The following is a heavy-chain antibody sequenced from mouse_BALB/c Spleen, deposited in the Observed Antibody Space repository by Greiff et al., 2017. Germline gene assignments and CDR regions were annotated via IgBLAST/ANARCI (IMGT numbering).Heavy chain of an antibody. CDR1: GYSITSDYA. J-gene: IGHJ4*01. D-gene: IGHD2-2*01. V-gene: IGHV3-2*02. CDR3: ARSGKWLRGAMDY. CDR2: ISYSGST. Sequence: EVQGVESGPGLVKPSQSLSLTCTVTGYSITSDYAWNWIRQFPGNKLEWMGYISYSGSTSYNPSLKSRISITRDTSKNQFFLQLNSVTTEDTATYYCARSGKWLRGAMDYWGQGTSVTVSS.